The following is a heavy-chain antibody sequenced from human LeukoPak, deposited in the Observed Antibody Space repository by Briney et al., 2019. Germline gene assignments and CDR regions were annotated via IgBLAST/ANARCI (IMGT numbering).Heavy chain of an antibody. Sequence: GGSLRLSCAGSGFTFSNSDMSWVRQAPGKGQEWVAAINTSGGTTYYADSLKGQFTISRDNSRNTLYLQMNSLRAEDTAVYYCAKVRYTYGPFYDFWGQGTLVTVSS. CDR2: INTSGGTT. J-gene: IGHJ4*02. CDR1: GFTFSNSD. CDR3: AKVRYTYGPFYDF. V-gene: IGHV3-23*01. D-gene: IGHD5-18*01.